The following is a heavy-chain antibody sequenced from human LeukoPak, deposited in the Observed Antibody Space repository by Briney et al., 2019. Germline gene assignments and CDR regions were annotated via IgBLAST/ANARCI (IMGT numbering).Heavy chain of an antibody. CDR1: GGSFSGYY. D-gene: IGHD1-26*01. Sequence: PSETLSLTCAVYGGSFSGYYCSWFRQPPGKGLEWIGEINHSGSTNYNPSLKSRVTISVDTSKNQFSLKLSSVTAADTAVYYCARGSRKWAPQTDYWGQGTMVTVSS. J-gene: IGHJ4*02. CDR3: ARGSRKWAPQTDY. V-gene: IGHV4-34*01. CDR2: INHSGST.